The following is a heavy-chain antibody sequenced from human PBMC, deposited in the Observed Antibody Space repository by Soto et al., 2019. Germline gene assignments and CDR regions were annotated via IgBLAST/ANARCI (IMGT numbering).Heavy chain of an antibody. Sequence: PSETLSLTCTVSGGSINSGDYYWSWIRQPPGKGLEWIGYIYYSGTTNYNPSLKSRATISVDTSKNQFSLKLSSVTAADTAVYYCARASYGGNSFSSRAVSLVFDYWGQGTLVTVSS. CDR2: IYYSGTT. CDR1: GGSINSGDYY. D-gene: IGHD2-15*01. V-gene: IGHV4-61*08. J-gene: IGHJ4*02. CDR3: ARASYGGNSFSSRAVSLVFDY.